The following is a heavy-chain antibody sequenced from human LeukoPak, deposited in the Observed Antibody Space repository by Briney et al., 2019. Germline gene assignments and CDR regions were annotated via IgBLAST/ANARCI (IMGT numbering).Heavy chain of an antibody. CDR2: ISGSGGST. V-gene: IGHV3-23*01. CDR1: GFTFSSYA. D-gene: IGHD3-9*01. CDR3: AKGGTYYDNDY. Sequence: GGSLRLSCAASGFTFSSYAMSWVRQAPGKGLEWVSSISGSGGSTYYADSVKGRFTISRDNSKNTLYPQMNSLRAEDTAVYYCAKGGTYYDNDYWGQGTLVTVSS. J-gene: IGHJ4*02.